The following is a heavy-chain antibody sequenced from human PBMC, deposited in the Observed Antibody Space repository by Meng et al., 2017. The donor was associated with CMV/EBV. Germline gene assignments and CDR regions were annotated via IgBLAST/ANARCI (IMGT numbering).Heavy chain of an antibody. D-gene: IGHD3-3*01. Sequence: SGFTFSSYGMHWVRQAPGKGPEWVAVISYDGSNKYYADSVKGRFTISRDNSKNTLYLQMNSLRAEDTAVYYCAKDRITIFGVNWFDPWGQGTLVTVSS. CDR1: GFTFSSYG. V-gene: IGHV3-30*18. J-gene: IGHJ5*02. CDR3: AKDRITIFGVNWFDP. CDR2: ISYDGSNK.